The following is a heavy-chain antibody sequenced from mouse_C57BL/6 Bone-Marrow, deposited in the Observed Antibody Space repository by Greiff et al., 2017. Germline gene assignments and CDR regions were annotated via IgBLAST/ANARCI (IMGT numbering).Heavy chain of an antibody. D-gene: IGHD2-3*01. CDR3: YENFDY. J-gene: IGHJ2*01. CDR2: IDPSDSYT. CDR1: GYTFTSSW. Sequence: QVQLQQPGAELVRPGTSVKLSCKASGYTFTSSWMHWVKQRPGQGLEWIGVIDPSDSYTNYNQKFKGKATLTVDTSSSTAYMQLSSLTSEDSAVYYCYENFDYWGQGTTLTVSS. V-gene: IGHV1-59*01.